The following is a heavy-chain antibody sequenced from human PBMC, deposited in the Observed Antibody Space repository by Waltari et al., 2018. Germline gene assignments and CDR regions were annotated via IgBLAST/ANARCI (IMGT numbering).Heavy chain of an antibody. Sequence: QVQLQESGPGLVKPSQTLSLTCTVSGGSISSGSYYWSWIRQPAGKGLEWIGRIYTSGSTNYNPSLKSRVTISVDTSKNQFSLKLSSVTAADTAVYYCARRRRDIVVVVAGAFDIWGQGTMVTVSS. CDR2: IYTSGST. V-gene: IGHV4-61*02. CDR1: GGSISSGSYY. J-gene: IGHJ3*02. CDR3: ARRRRDIVVVVAGAFDI. D-gene: IGHD2-15*01.